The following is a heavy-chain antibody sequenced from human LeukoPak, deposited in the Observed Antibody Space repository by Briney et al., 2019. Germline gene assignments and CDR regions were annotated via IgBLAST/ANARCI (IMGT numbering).Heavy chain of an antibody. J-gene: IGHJ4*02. Sequence: GGSLRLSCAASGFTFSSYDMHWARQPRGKGLEWVSAIGTAGDTYYPGSVKGRFTISRENAKNSLYLQMNSLRAGDTAVYYCVRGTGYSAYDYDFDYWGQGTLVTVSS. CDR2: IGTAGDT. D-gene: IGHD5-12*01. CDR3: VRGTGYSAYDYDFDY. CDR1: GFTFSSYD. V-gene: IGHV3-13*04.